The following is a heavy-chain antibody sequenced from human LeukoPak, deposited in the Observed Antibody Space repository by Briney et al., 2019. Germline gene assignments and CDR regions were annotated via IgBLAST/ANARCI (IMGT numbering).Heavy chain of an antibody. D-gene: IGHD4-23*01. Sequence: PGGSLRLSCAASGFTFSSYWMSWVRQPPGKGLEWVACINWNSGGIQYADSVKGRFTISRDNAKNTLYLQMNSLRVEDTAVYYCARDFYGGKVDSYWGQGTLVSVSS. J-gene: IGHJ4*02. V-gene: IGHV3-74*01. CDR2: INWNSGGI. CDR3: ARDFYGGKVDSY. CDR1: GFTFSSYW.